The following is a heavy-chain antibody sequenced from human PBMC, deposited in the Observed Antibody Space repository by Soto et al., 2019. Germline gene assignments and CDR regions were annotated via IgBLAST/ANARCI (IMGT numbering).Heavy chain of an antibody. CDR2: IYHSGST. J-gene: IGHJ4*02. Sequence: SETLSLTCAVSGYSISSGYYWGWIRQPPGKGLEWIGSIYHSGSTYYNPSLKSRVTISVDTSKNQFSLKLSSVTAADTAVYYCAREGSDYDLWSGYYINYWGQGTLVTVSS. CDR3: AREGSDYDLWSGYYINY. V-gene: IGHV4-38-2*02. D-gene: IGHD3-3*01. CDR1: GYSISSGYY.